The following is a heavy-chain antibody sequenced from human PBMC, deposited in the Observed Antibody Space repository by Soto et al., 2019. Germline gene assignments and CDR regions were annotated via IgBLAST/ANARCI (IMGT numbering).Heavy chain of an antibody. CDR2: TYYRSKWFK. J-gene: IGHJ4*02. CDR1: GDSVSSNSAA. Sequence: SQTLSLTCAISGDSVSSNSAAWNWIRQSPSRGLEWLGRTYYRSKWFKDYAVSVKSRITINPDTSKNQFSLQLNSVTPEDTAAYFCARGDSSGWSRGGFDYGGQGTLVTVSS. D-gene: IGHD6-19*01. CDR3: ARGDSSGWSRGGFDY. V-gene: IGHV6-1*01.